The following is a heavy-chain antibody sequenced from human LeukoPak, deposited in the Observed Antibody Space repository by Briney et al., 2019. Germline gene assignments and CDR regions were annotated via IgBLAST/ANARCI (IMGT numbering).Heavy chain of an antibody. CDR2: IYPEYSHS. CDR3: ARRGSSSSHFDF. CDR1: GHNFNTYW. D-gene: IGHD2/OR15-2a*01. Sequence: GASLQISFQCSGHNFNTYWIGWVRPLPGKGVGGMQIIYPEYSHSRYRPSFQGHVTISPDNSLSPAYLQWSTLKASDTATYYCARRGSSSSHFDFWGRGTQVSVSS. J-gene: IGHJ4*01. V-gene: IGHV5-51*01.